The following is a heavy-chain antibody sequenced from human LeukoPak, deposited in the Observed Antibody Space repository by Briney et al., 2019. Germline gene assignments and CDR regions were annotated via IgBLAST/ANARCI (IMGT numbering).Heavy chain of an antibody. J-gene: IGHJ6*02. V-gene: IGHV3-30*18. D-gene: IGHD3-22*01. CDR1: GFTFSSYG. CDR2: ISYDGSNK. CDR3: AKDGCYDSSGYSSGMDV. Sequence: GRSLRLSCAASGFTFSSYGMHWVRQAPGKGLEWVAVISYDGSNKYYADSVKGRFTISRDNSKNTLYLQMSSLRAEDTAVYYCAKDGCYDSSGYSSGMDVWGQGTTVTVSS.